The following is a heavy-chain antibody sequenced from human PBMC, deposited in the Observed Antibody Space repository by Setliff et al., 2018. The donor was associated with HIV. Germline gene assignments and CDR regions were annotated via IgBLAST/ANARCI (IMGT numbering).Heavy chain of an antibody. V-gene: IGHV4-4*07. J-gene: IGHJ3*02. Sequence: SETLSLTCTVSGGSISSYYWSWIRQPAGKGLEWTGRIYSSGSTNYSPSLNSRVTMSVDTSKNQFSLRLSSVTAADTAVYYCARVGLYCSGGSCYSSAFDIWGQGTMVTVSS. CDR3: ARVGLYCSGGSCYSSAFDI. CDR1: GGSISSYY. D-gene: IGHD2-15*01. CDR2: IYSSGST.